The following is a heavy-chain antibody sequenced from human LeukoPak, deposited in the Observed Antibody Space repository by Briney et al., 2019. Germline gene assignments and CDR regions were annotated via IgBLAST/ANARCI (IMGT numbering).Heavy chain of an antibody. CDR1: GFTFSSYW. CDR3: ARDTYSYGRTFDY. Sequence: PGGSLRLSCAASGFTFSSYWMHWVRQSPGKGRVWVSRINTDGNIINNADSVKGRFTISRDNAKNTLYLQMNSLRAEDTAVYYCARDTYSYGRTFDYWGHGTLVTVSS. D-gene: IGHD5-18*01. CDR2: INTDGNII. J-gene: IGHJ4*01. V-gene: IGHV3-74*01.